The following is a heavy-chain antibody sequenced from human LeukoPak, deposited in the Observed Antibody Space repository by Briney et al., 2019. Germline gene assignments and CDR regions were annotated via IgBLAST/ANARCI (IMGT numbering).Heavy chain of an antibody. Sequence: PGWSLSLSCAASGLTFSRYTMNWVRPAPGKGLEWVSYIRSSGDAIYYADSVKGRFTLSRDDARNSLYLQMNSLRDEDTAVYYCARETEALDFWGQGTEVTVSS. CDR1: GLTFSRYT. CDR3: ARETEALDF. J-gene: IGHJ4*02. CDR2: IRSSGDAI. D-gene: IGHD3-3*01. V-gene: IGHV3-48*02.